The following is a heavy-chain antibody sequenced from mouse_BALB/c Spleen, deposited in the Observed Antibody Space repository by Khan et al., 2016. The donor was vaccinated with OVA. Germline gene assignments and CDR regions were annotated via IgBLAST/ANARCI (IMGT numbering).Heavy chain of an antibody. J-gene: IGHJ3*01. V-gene: IGHV5-15*02. Sequence: EVELVESGGGLVQPGGSRKLSCAASGFTFSDYGMAWVRQAPGKGPEWVAFISDLAYTFYYADTVTGRFTLSRDNANNTLYLEMSSLRSGDSAMYYCARRGVTAPFAYWGQGTLVTVSA. CDR3: ARRGVTAPFAY. D-gene: IGHD2-1*01. CDR1: GFTFSDYG. CDR2: ISDLAYTF.